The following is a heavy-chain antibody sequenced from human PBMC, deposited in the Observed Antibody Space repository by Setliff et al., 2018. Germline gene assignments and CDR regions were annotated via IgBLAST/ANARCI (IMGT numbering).Heavy chain of an antibody. V-gene: IGHV1-69*05. CDR1: GGAFSNYG. J-gene: IGHJ6*03. CDR2: IIPIFGTT. Sequence: GASVKVSCKASGGAFSNYGITWVRQAPGQGLEWMGGIIPIFGTTTYAQKFQGRVTITTDESTSTGYMELSSLRSEDAAVYFCARESGVVVTTTNYYYYMDVWGEGTTVTSP. D-gene: IGHD2-21*02. CDR3: ARESGVVVTTTNYYYYMDV.